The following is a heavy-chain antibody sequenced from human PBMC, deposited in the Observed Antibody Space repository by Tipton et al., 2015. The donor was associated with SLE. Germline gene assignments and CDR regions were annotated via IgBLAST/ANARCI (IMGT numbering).Heavy chain of an antibody. CDR2: MYSSGIS. V-gene: IGHV4-61*09. Sequence: WSWIRQPAGKGLEWIEHMYSSGISHYNPSLKSRVAISLDMSRNQFSLKLSSVTAADTAVYYCAADTVFRVVSFFDSWGQGTLVTVSS. CDR3: AADTVFRVVSFFDS. D-gene: IGHD3-3*01. J-gene: IGHJ4*02.